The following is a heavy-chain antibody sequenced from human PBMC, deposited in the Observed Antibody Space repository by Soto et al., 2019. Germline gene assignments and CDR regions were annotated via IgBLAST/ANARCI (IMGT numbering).Heavy chain of an antibody. J-gene: IGHJ4*02. CDR3: AREDSIIMPAVSDF. Sequence: PGGSLRLSCTVSGFAFNNYGINWVRQAPGKGLEWVSSISNSDYTYYSDSVKGRFAISRDNAKSSVSLQMNTLRVEDTAVYYCAREDSIIMPAVSDFWGQGTLVTLSS. V-gene: IGHV3-21*01. D-gene: IGHD2-2*01. CDR1: GFAFNNYG. CDR2: ISNSDYT.